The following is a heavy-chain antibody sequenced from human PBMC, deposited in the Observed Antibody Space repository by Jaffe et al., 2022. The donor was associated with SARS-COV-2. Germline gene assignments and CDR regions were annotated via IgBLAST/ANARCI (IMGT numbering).Heavy chain of an antibody. D-gene: IGHD1-26*01. CDR2: INHSGST. CDR1: GGSFSGYY. J-gene: IGHJ5*02. V-gene: IGHV4-34*01. Sequence: QVQLQQWGAGLLKPSETLSLTCAVYGGSFSGYYWSWIRQPPGKGLEWIGEINHSGSTNYNPSLKSRVTISVDTSKNQFSLKLSSVTAADTAVYYCARTGRGSYSYLHWFDPWGQGTLVTVSS. CDR3: ARTGRGSYSYLHWFDP.